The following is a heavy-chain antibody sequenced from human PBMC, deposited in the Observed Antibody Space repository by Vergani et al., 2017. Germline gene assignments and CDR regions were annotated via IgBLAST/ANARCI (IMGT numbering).Heavy chain of an antibody. J-gene: IGHJ6*02. CDR2: ISYDGSNK. V-gene: IGHV3-30-3*01. Sequence: QVQLVESGGGVVQPGRSLRLSCAASGFTFSSYAMHWVRQAPGKGLEWVAVISYDGSNKYYADSVKGRFTISRDNAKNSLYLQMNSLRAEDTAVYYCARLYSGYDFGGYYYYGMDVWGQGTTVTVSS. CDR1: GFTFSSYA. D-gene: IGHD5-12*01. CDR3: ARLYSGYDFGGYYYYGMDV.